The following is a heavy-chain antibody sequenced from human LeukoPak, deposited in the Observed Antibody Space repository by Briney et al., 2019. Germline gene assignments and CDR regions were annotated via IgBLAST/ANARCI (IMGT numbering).Heavy chain of an antibody. Sequence: PGGSLRLSCAASGFTFSSYAMHWVRQAPGKGLEWVAVISYDGSNKYYADSVKGRFTISRDNSKHTLYLQMNSLRAEDTAVYYCARDRGSYWDYWGQGTLVTVSS. CDR3: ARDRGSYWDY. CDR1: GFTFSSYA. V-gene: IGHV3-30-3*01. D-gene: IGHD3-16*01. CDR2: ISYDGSNK. J-gene: IGHJ4*02.